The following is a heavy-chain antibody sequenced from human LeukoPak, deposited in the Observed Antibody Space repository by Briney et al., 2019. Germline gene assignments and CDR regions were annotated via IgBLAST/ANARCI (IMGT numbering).Heavy chain of an antibody. CDR3: AKRLGDQRAFDY. D-gene: IGHD2-21*02. CDR1: GFTFSNYA. Sequence: GGSLRLSCAASGFTFSNYAMRWVRQAPGKRLDWVSGISGTSGTINYADPVKGRFTISRDNSKNTVYLQMNSLRAEDTAVYYCAKRLGDQRAFDYWGQGTLVTVSS. CDR2: ISGTSGTI. J-gene: IGHJ4*02. V-gene: IGHV3-23*01.